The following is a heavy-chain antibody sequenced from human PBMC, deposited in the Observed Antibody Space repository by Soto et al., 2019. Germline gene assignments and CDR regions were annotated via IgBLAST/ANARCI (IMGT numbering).Heavy chain of an antibody. Sequence: QVQLVESGGGVVQPGRSLRLSCAASGFTFSSYGMHWVRQAPGKGLEWVAVISYDGSNKYYADSVKGRFTISRDNSKNTLYLQMNSLRAEDTAVYYCAKGGARGITFGGVIALLDYWGQGTLVTVSS. V-gene: IGHV3-30*18. J-gene: IGHJ4*02. CDR2: ISYDGSNK. CDR3: AKGGARGITFGGVIALLDY. D-gene: IGHD3-16*02. CDR1: GFTFSSYG.